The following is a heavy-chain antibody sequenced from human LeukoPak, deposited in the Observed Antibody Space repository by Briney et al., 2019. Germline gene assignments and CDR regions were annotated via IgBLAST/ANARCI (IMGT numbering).Heavy chain of an antibody. CDR2: IKQDGSEK. D-gene: IGHD1-26*01. CDR3: ARRRYSGSSQHFDY. Sequence: GGSPRLSCAASGFTFSSYWMSWVRQAPGKGLEWVANIKQDGSEKYYVDSVKGRFTISRDNAKNSLYLQMNSLRVEDTAVYYCARRRYSGSSQHFDYWGQGTLVTVSS. CDR1: GFTFSSYW. J-gene: IGHJ4*02. V-gene: IGHV3-7*01.